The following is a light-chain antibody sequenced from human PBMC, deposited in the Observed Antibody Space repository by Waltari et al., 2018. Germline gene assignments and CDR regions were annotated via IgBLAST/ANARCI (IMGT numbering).Light chain of an antibody. CDR1: QSVDMY. J-gene: IGKJ4*01. V-gene: IGKV3-11*01. Sequence: EIVLTQSPSTLSLSRGEGATLSCRARQSVDMYLAWYQQRPGQAPRLPIYDTSNRATDIPARFSGSGSGTDFSLTISSLEPEDFAVYYCQQRRNWPLTFGGGTKVEIK. CDR2: DTS. CDR3: QQRRNWPLT.